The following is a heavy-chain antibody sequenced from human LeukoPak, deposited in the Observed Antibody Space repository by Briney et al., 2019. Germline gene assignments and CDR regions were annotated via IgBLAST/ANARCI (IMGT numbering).Heavy chain of an antibody. CDR2: ISSSGSTI. D-gene: IGHD5-24*01. CDR1: GFTFSDYY. J-gene: IGHJ1*01. V-gene: IGHV3-11*01. CDR3: ARLGRWLQFGYFQH. Sequence: GGSLRPSCAASGFTFSDYYMSWIRQAPGKGLEWVSYISSSGSTIYYADSVKGRFTISRDNAKNSLYLQMNSLRAEDTAVYYCARLGRWLQFGYFQHWGQGTLVTVSS.